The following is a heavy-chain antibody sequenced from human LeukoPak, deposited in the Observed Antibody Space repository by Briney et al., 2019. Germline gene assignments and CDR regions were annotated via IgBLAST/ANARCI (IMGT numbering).Heavy chain of an antibody. CDR3: ARAPRNYSYDSSGYYGG. V-gene: IGHV4-31*03. Sequence: SETLSLTCTVSGGSISSGGYYWSWIRQHPGKGLEWIGYIYYSGSTYYNPSLKSRVTISVDTSKNQFSLKLSSVTATDPAVYYCARAPRNYSYDSSGYYGGWGQGTLVTVSS. CDR1: GGSISSGGYY. CDR2: IYYSGST. D-gene: IGHD3-22*01. J-gene: IGHJ4*02.